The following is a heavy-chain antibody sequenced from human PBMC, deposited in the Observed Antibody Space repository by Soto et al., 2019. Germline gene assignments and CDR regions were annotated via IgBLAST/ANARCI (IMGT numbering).Heavy chain of an antibody. D-gene: IGHD6-19*01. CDR2: IKQDGSEK. J-gene: IGHJ4*02. CDR1: GFTFSSYW. Sequence: EVQLVESGGGLVQPGGSLRLSCAASGFTFSSYWMSWVRQAPGKGLEWVANIKQDGSEKYYVDSVKGRFTISRDNAKNTLSLQMNSLRAEDTAVYYCARRRVEVAGFLDYWGQGTLVTVSS. CDR3: ARRRVEVAGFLDY. V-gene: IGHV3-7*01.